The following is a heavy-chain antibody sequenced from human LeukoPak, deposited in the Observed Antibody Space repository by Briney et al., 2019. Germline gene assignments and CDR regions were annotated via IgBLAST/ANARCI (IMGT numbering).Heavy chain of an antibody. CDR1: GGSFSGYY. V-gene: IGHV4-34*01. CDR2: INHSGST. CDR3: ARSTAAGRRYFQH. J-gene: IGHJ1*01. Sequence: SETLSLTCAVYGGSFSGYYWSWIRQPPGKGLEWIGEINHSGSTNYNLSLKSRVTISVDTSKNQFSLKLSSVTAADTAVYYCARSTAAGRRYFQHWGQGTLVAVSS. D-gene: IGHD6-13*01.